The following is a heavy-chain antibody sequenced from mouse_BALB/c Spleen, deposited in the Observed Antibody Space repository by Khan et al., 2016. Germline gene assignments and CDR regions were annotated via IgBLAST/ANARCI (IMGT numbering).Heavy chain of an antibody. V-gene: IGHV2-5-1*01. CDR2: IWGGGTT. Sequence: QVQLQQSGPSLVQPSQSLSITCIVSGFSLTTYAVHWVRQSPGKGLEWLGVIWGGGTTDYNAAFMSSLSITKHNSKSQVFFKMNSLQSDDTAIYYDAEVDYCACEGAWFAYWGQGTLVTVST. CDR3: AEVDYCACEGAWFAY. CDR1: GFSLTTYA. J-gene: IGHJ3*01. D-gene: IGHD2-13*01.